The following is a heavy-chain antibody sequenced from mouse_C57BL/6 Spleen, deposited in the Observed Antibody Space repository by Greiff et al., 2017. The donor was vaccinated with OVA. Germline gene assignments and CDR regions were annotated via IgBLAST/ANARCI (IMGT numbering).Heavy chain of an antibody. CDR3: ARSDYDGSMDY. Sequence: VQLKESGPGLVKPSQSLSLTCSVTGYSITSGYYWNWIRQFPGNKLEWMGYISYDGSNNYNPSLKNRISITRDTSKNQFFLKLNSVTTEDTATYYCARSDYDGSMDYWGQGTSVTVSS. V-gene: IGHV3-6*01. D-gene: IGHD2-4*01. J-gene: IGHJ4*01. CDR1: GYSITSGYY. CDR2: ISYDGSN.